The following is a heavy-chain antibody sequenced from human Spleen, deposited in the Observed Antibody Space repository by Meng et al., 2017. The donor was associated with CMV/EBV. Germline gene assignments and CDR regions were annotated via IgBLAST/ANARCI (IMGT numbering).Heavy chain of an antibody. V-gene: IGHV4-39*07. CDR3: ARRLTIFGVVIEVYYFDY. D-gene: IGHD3-3*01. Sequence: SETLSLTCTVSDGSISSSNYYWGWIRQPPGKGLEWIGTISYSGSTYYNPSLKSRVTVSIDTSKNQFSLKLSSVTAADTAVYYCARRLTIFGVVIEVYYFDYWGQGTLVTVSS. CDR2: ISYSGST. J-gene: IGHJ4*02. CDR1: DGSISSSNYY.